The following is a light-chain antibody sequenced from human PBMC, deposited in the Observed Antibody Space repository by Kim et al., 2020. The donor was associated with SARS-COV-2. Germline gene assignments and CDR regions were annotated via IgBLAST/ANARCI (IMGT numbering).Light chain of an antibody. CDR2: DVS. J-gene: IGKJ3*01. CDR1: QSVGGH. V-gene: IGKV3-11*01. Sequence: MSPGERATRPCRASQSVGGHLAWYQQKPGQAPRLLIYDVSNRATGVPARFSGSGSGTDFTLTISSLEPEDFAVYYCQQRNNWPLTFGPGTKVDIK. CDR3: QQRNNWPLT.